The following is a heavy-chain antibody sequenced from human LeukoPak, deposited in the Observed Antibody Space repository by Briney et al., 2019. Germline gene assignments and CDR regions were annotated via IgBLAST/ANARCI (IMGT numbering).Heavy chain of an antibody. CDR3: ARDRFLTVTTMYYFDY. Sequence: PGGSLRLSCAASGFTLSSYAMHWVRQAPGKGLEWVAFISYDGSDKYYADSVKGRFTISRDNSKNTLYLQMNSLKPEDTAVYYCARDRFLTVTTMYYFDYWGQGTLVTVSS. D-gene: IGHD4-17*01. CDR2: ISYDGSDK. CDR1: GFTLSSYA. V-gene: IGHV3-30*04. J-gene: IGHJ4*02.